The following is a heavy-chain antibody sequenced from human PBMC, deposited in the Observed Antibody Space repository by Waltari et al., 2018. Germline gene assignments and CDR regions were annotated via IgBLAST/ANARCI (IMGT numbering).Heavy chain of an antibody. D-gene: IGHD6-19*01. V-gene: IGHV3-23*01. J-gene: IGHJ4*02. CDR1: GFTFSSYA. CDR3: AKGYSSGWYNFDY. CDR2: SSGSGGST. Sequence: EVQLLESGGGLVQPGGSLRLSCAASGFTFSSYAMSWVRQAPGKGLEWVSASSGSGGSTYYADSVKGRFTISRDNSKNTLYLQMNSLRAEDTAVYYCAKGYSSGWYNFDYWGQGTLVTVSS.